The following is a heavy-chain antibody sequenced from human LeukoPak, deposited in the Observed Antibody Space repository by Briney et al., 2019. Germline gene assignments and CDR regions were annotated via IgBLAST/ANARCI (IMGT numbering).Heavy chain of an antibody. V-gene: IGHV3-53*01. CDR2: IYSGGST. D-gene: IGHD3-10*01. Sequence: GGSLRLSCAASGFTVSSNYMSWVRQAPGKGLEWVSVIYSGGSTYYADSVKGRFTISRDNSKNTLYLQMSSLRAEDTAVYYCARYGSGSFSPRYYYYYMDVWGKGTTVTISS. CDR1: GFTVSSNY. CDR3: ARYGSGSFSPRYYYYYMDV. J-gene: IGHJ6*03.